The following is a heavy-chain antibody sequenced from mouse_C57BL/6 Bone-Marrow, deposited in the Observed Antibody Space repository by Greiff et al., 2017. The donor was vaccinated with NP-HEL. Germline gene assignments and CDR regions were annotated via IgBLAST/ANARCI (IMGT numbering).Heavy chain of an antibody. CDR3: ARHGYYGYDGRGMDY. D-gene: IGHD2-2*01. V-gene: IGHV1-62-2*01. Sequence: QVQLKESGAELVKPGASVKLSCKASGYTFTEYTIHWVKQRSGQGLEWIGWFYPGSGSIKYNEKFKDKATLTAGKSSRTVYMELSRLTSEDSAVYFCARHGYYGYDGRGMDYWGQGTSVTVSS. J-gene: IGHJ4*01. CDR1: GYTFTEYT. CDR2: FYPGSGSI.